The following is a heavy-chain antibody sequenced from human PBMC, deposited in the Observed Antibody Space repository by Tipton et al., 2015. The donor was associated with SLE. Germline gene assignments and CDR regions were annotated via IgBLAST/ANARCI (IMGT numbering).Heavy chain of an antibody. CDR1: GGSISSYY. CDR3: ARVLYSSSLFDY. CDR2: IYYSGST. D-gene: IGHD6-6*01. V-gene: IGHV4-59*01. Sequence: GSLRLSCTVSGGSISSYYWSWIRQPPGKGLEWIGYIYYSGSTNYNPSLKSRVSISVDTSKNQFSLKLSSVTAADTAVYYCARVLYSSSLFDYCGQGTLVSVSS. J-gene: IGHJ4*02.